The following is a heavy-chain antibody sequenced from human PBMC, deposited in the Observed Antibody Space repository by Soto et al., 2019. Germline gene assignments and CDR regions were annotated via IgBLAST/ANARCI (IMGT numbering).Heavy chain of an antibody. CDR3: AREPGVSSDGLYYFDS. CDR1: GGATTSDNY. Sequence: TWTYSGGATTSDNYWTWICQPPGKGLEWLGHIYYSGSTDYNPSLKSRLAISIDTSKNQFSLKLSSVTAADTAVYFRAREPGVSSDGLYYFDSWGQRTLVTVSS. V-gene: IGHV4-30-4*01. J-gene: IGHJ4*02. D-gene: IGHD3-10*01. CDR2: IYYSGST.